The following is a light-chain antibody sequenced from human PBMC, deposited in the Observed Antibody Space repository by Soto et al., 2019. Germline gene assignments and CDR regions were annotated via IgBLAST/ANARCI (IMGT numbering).Light chain of an antibody. J-gene: IGLJ1*01. Sequence: QSVLTQPPSMSGAPGQRVTISCTGSSSNIGAGFDVHRYQHLPGTAPKVLIYRNSNRPSGVPDRFSGSKSGTSASLAITGLQAEDEADYYCHSYDNSLSSYVFGTGTKVTVL. V-gene: IGLV1-40*01. CDR3: HSYDNSLSSYV. CDR2: RNS. CDR1: SSNIGAGFD.